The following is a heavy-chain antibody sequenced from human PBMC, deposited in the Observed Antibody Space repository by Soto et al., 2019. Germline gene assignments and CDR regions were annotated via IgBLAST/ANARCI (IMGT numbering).Heavy chain of an antibody. CDR2: ISGSGGST. Sequence: GGSLRLSCAASGFTFSGYAMSWVRQAPGKGLEWVSAISGSGGSTYYADSVKGRFTISRDNSKNTLYLQMNSLRAEDTAVYYCARSKVQSGDFWSGYYTDLYYYGMDVWGQGTTVTVSS. D-gene: IGHD3-3*01. J-gene: IGHJ6*02. CDR3: ARSKVQSGDFWSGYYTDLYYYGMDV. V-gene: IGHV3-23*01. CDR1: GFTFSGYA.